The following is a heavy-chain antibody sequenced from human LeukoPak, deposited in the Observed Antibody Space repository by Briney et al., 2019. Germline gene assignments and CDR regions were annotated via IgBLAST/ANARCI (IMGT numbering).Heavy chain of an antibody. Sequence: GASVKVSCKTSGYTFRSYGIIWVRQAPGQGLEWMAYINPSSGRTTSTREIQDRLTVTTDTSTTTAYMELRSLRSDDTAVYYCAREMWCSGGNCYLNTFDIWGQGTMVTVSS. J-gene: IGHJ3*02. CDR1: GYTFRSYG. CDR2: INPSSGRT. D-gene: IGHD2-15*01. CDR3: AREMWCSGGNCYLNTFDI. V-gene: IGHV1-18*01.